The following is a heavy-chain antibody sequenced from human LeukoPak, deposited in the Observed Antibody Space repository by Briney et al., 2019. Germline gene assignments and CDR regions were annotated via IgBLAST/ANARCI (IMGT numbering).Heavy chain of an antibody. CDR1: GNTFTSYY. J-gene: IGHJ6*04. D-gene: IGHD2-15*01. CDR2: INPSGDTT. V-gene: IGHV1-46*01. CDR3: ASRTPLTPARYCSGGSCPLPAAPSYYYYGMDV. Sequence: GASVKVSCKASGNTFTSYYMHWVRQAPGQGLEWMGIINPSGDTTSYAQKFQGRVTMTRDTSTNTVYMELSSLRSEDTAVYYCASRTPLTPARYCSGGSCPLPAAPSYYYYGMDVWGKGTTVTVSS.